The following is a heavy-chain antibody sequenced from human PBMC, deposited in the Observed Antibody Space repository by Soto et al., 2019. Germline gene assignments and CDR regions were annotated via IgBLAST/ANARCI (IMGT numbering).Heavy chain of an antibody. J-gene: IGHJ6*02. D-gene: IGHD5-18*01. CDR2: ISAYNGNT. Sequence: ASVKVSCKASGYTFTSYGISWVRQAPGQGLEWMGWISAYNGNTNYAQKLQGRVTMTTDTSTSTAYMELRSLRSDDTAVYDCARGTAMGSYYYYGMDVWGQGTTVTVSS. CDR1: GYTFTSYG. CDR3: ARGTAMGSYYYYGMDV. V-gene: IGHV1-18*01.